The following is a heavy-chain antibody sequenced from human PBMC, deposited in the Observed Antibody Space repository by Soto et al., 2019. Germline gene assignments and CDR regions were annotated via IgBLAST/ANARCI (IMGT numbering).Heavy chain of an antibody. CDR2: VSGSGGST. CDR1: GFTFSSYA. V-gene: IGHV3-23*01. J-gene: IGHJ4*02. D-gene: IGHD6-19*01. CDR3: AKDSRYSSAGGFDY. Sequence: EVQLLESGGGLVQPGGSLRLSCAASGFTFSSYAMSWVRQAPGKGLEWVSVVSGSGGSTYYVDSVKGRFTISRDNFKDTLYLQMNSLRAEDTAVYYCAKDSRYSSAGGFDYWGQGTLVTVSS.